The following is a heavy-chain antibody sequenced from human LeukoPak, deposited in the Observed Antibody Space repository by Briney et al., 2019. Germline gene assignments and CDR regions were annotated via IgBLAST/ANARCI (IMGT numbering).Heavy chain of an antibody. J-gene: IGHJ6*03. V-gene: IGHV4-38-2*01. D-gene: IGHD1-1*01. Sequence: PSETLSLTCAVSGYSISSGYYWGWIRQPPGKGLEWIGSIYHSGSTYYNPPLKSRVTMSVDTSRNKFSLKLNSVTAADTAVYYCARCWRVTSVYYYYYMDVWRRGTTATVSS. CDR3: ARCWRVTSVYYYYYMDV. CDR2: IYHSGST. CDR1: GYSISSGYY.